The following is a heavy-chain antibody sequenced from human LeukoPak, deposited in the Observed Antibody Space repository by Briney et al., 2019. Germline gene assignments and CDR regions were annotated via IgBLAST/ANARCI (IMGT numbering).Heavy chain of an antibody. CDR2: IYHSGST. Sequence: SETLSLTCTVSVGSISTYYWNWIRQPPGKGQEWIGYIYHSGSTNYNPSLQSRVTISVDTSKNQFSLNLNSVTAADTAVYYCARGGAARLHFQNWGQGTLVTVSS. D-gene: IGHD6-6*01. V-gene: IGHV4-59*01. CDR3: ARGGAARLHFQN. J-gene: IGHJ1*01. CDR1: VGSISTYY.